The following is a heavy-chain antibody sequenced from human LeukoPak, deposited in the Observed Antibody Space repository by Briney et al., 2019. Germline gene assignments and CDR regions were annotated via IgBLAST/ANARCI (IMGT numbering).Heavy chain of an antibody. CDR1: GFTFDDYA. J-gene: IGHJ4*02. CDR3: AKDISSGFRAWDY. D-gene: IGHD3-22*01. Sequence: GRSLRLSCAASGFTFDDYAMHWVRQAPGKGLEWVSGISWNSGSIGYADSVKGRFTISRDNAKNSLYLQMNSLRAEDTALYYCAKDISSGFRAWDYWGQGTLVTVSS. CDR2: ISWNSGSI. V-gene: IGHV3-9*01.